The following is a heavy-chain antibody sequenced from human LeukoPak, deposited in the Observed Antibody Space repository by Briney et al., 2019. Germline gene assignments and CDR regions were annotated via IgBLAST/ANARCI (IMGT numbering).Heavy chain of an antibody. J-gene: IGHJ4*02. CDR1: GVSVTNTNW. D-gene: IGHD3-3*01. V-gene: IGHV4-4*02. CDR3: AREGGFYRPLDY. CDR2: VHLDGRT. Sequence: SETLSLTCGVSGVSVTNTNWWTWVRQPPGKGLEWIGEVHLDGRTNYNPSLESRLTMSVDVSENQVSLKLTSVTAADTAVYYCAREGGFYRPLDYSGQGTLVTVSS.